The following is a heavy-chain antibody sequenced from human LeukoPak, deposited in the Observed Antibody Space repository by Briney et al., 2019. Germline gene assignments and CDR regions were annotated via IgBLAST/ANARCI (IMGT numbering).Heavy chain of an antibody. CDR1: GGSISSSSYY. CDR2: IYYSGST. CDR3: ARYSSSWFENWFDP. Sequence: PSETLSLTCTVSGGSISSSSYYWGWIRQPPGKGLEWIGSIYYSGSTYYNPSLKSRVTISVDTSKNQFSLKLSSVTAADTAVYYCARYSSSWFENWFDPWGQGTLVTVSS. D-gene: IGHD6-13*01. J-gene: IGHJ5*02. V-gene: IGHV4-39*07.